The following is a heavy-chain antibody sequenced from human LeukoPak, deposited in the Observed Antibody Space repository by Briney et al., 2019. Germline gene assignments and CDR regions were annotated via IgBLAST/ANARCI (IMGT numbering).Heavy chain of an antibody. J-gene: IGHJ4*02. CDR2: IYSGGST. Sequence: PGGSLRLSCAASGFTVSSNYMSWVRQAPGKGLEWVSVIYSGGSTYYADSVKGRFTISRDNSKNTLYLQMSSLRAEDTAVYYCARDMVRASAAAGGFDYWGQGTLVTVSS. D-gene: IGHD3-10*01. CDR3: ARDMVRASAAAGGFDY. V-gene: IGHV3-66*01. CDR1: GFTVSSNY.